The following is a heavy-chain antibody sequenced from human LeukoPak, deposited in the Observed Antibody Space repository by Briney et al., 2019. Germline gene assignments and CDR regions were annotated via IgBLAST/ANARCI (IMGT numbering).Heavy chain of an antibody. CDR2: ISGSGGST. CDR1: GFTFSSYA. V-gene: IGHV3-23*01. J-gene: IGHJ4*02. CDR3: ARELRRLSGSGTLGY. Sequence: PGGSLRLSCAASGFTFSSYAMSWVRQAPGKGLEWVSAISGSGGSTYYADSVKGRSTISRDNSQNTMYLQMNGLRAEDTAVYYCARELRRLSGSGTLGYWGQGSLVSVSS. D-gene: IGHD3-10*01.